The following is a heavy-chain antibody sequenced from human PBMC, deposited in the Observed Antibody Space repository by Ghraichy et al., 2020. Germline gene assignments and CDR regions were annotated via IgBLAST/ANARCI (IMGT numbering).Heavy chain of an antibody. D-gene: IGHD2-2*01. Sequence: SETLSLTCTVTGDSLNNYYWTCIRQAPGKGLEWIGSIYHNGRTKYNPSLKSRVTMSVDTSKNQFSLSLTSVTAADTAVFYCARDQEWRASSSGFDPWGQGTLVSVSP. J-gene: IGHJ5*02. V-gene: IGHV4-4*07. CDR3: ARDQEWRASSSGFDP. CDR1: GDSLNNYY. CDR2: IYHNGRT.